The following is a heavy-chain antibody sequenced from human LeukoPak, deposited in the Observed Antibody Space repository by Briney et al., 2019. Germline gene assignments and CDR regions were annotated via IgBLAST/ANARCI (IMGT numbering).Heavy chain of an antibody. V-gene: IGHV4-4*07. CDR1: GGSTSSYY. J-gene: IGHJ5*02. CDR3: ARYRTRAYSFDP. Sequence: SETLSVTSTVSGGSTSSYYWCCIPQPAGKGLQWIGRIYSSGSTNYHPSLKSRVTISVDTSKNQFSLKLSSVTASDTALYYCARYRTRAYSFDPWGQGTLVTVSS. CDR2: IYSSGST.